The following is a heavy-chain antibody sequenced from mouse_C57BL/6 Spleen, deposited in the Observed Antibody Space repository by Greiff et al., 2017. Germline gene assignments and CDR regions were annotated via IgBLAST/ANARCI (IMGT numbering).Heavy chain of an antibody. CDR1: GYTFTGYW. Sequence: QVQLQQSGAELMKPGASVKLSCKATGYTFTGYWIEWVKQRPGHGLEWIGEILPGSGSTNYNEKFKGKATFTADTSSNTAYMQLSSLTTEDSAIYYCARYPHYYGSSPWYFDVWGTGTTVTVSS. D-gene: IGHD1-1*01. CDR3: ARYPHYYGSSPWYFDV. J-gene: IGHJ1*03. CDR2: ILPGSGST. V-gene: IGHV1-9*01.